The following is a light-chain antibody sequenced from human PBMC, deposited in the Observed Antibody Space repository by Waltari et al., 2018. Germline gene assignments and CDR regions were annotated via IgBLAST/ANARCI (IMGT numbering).Light chain of an antibody. CDR2: DDT. V-gene: IGLV3-21*02. CDR1: SIGRKR. Sequence: SYVLPQPPSVSVAPGQTATFACGGTSIGRKRVHWYQQKADQAPMLVLYDDTKRPSGVPERFSGSNSGNTATLTISRVEAGDEADYFCQVWDSSSNHGIFGGGTKLTVL. J-gene: IGLJ2*01. CDR3: QVWDSSSNHGI.